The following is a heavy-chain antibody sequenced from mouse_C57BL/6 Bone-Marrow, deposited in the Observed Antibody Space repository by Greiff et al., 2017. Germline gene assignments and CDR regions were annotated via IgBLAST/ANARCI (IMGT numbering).Heavy chain of an antibody. D-gene: IGHD1-1*01. CDR3: DYYGSSVGAYYAMDY. Sequence: QVQLQQSGPELVKPGASVKISCKASGYAFSSSWMNWVKQRPGKGLEWIGRIYPGDGDTNYNGKFKGKATLTADKASSTAYMQLSSLTSEDSAVYFCDYYGSSVGAYYAMDYWGQGTSVTVSS. CDR1: GYAFSSSW. CDR2: IYPGDGDT. V-gene: IGHV1-82*01. J-gene: IGHJ4*01.